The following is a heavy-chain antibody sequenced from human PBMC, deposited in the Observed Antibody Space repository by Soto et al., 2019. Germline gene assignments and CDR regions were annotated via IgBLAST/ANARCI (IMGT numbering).Heavy chain of an antibody. D-gene: IGHD3-22*01. CDR1: GGSFSGYY. Sequence: SETLSLTCAVYGGSFSGYYWSWIRQPPGKGLEWIGEINHSGSTNYNPSLKSRVTISVDTSKNQFSLKLSSVTAADTAVYYCARGVTMIVVVITKVDAFDIWGQGTMVTVSS. J-gene: IGHJ3*02. CDR3: ARGVTMIVVVITKVDAFDI. CDR2: INHSGST. V-gene: IGHV4-34*01.